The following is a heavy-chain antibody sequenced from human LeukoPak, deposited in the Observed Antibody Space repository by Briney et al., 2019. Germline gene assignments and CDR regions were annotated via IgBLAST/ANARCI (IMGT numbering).Heavy chain of an antibody. CDR2: IYSGDNT. D-gene: IGHD3-22*01. Sequence: GGSLRLSCAASGFTVSSNYMSWVRQAPGKGLEWVSVIYSGDNTYYADSVKGRFTISRDNSKNTLYLQMNSLRAEDTAVYYCAREPFRSGYYGEADYWGQGTLVTVSS. CDR3: AREPFRSGYYGEADY. CDR1: GFTVSSNY. V-gene: IGHV3-66*01. J-gene: IGHJ4*02.